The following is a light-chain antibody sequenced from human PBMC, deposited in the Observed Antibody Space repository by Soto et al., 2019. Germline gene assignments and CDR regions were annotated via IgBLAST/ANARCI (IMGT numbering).Light chain of an antibody. CDR1: SSDVGGYNY. CDR3: SSYTSSSTPHVV. Sequence: QSALSQPASVSGSPGQSITISCTGTSSDVGGYNYVSWYQQHPGKAPKLMIYDVSNRPSGVSNRFSGSKSGNTASLTISGLQAEDEADYYCSSYTSSSTPHVVFGGGTKLTVL. J-gene: IGLJ2*01. CDR2: DVS. V-gene: IGLV2-14*01.